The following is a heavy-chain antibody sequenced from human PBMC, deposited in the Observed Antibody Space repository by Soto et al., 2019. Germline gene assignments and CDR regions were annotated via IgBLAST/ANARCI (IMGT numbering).Heavy chain of an antibody. CDR3: ARLQLCEFWRGSVPMDV. J-gene: IGHJ6*02. D-gene: IGHD3-3*01. Sequence: SETLSLTCTVSGGSVSSGRYQWSWIRQSPGKGLEWIGDIYYTGTTNYNPSLKSRVTISLHTSKNQFSLNLTSVTAADPALYFCARLQLCEFWRGSVPMDVWGQGTSVTVSS. CDR1: GGSVSSGRYQ. V-gene: IGHV4-61*01. CDR2: IYYTGTT.